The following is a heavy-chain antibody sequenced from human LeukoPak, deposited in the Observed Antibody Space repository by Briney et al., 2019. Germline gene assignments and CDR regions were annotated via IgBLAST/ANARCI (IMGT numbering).Heavy chain of an antibody. J-gene: IGHJ6*02. Sequence: GESLKISSKGSGYIFTSYWIGWVRQVPGNGLEWMGIIYPGDSDTRYSPSFQGQVTISADKSISTAYLQWSSLKASDTAMYYCARQLAAAGTGRRNYYYYGMDVWGQGTTVTVSS. V-gene: IGHV5-51*01. CDR1: GYIFTSYW. D-gene: IGHD6-13*01. CDR2: IYPGDSDT. CDR3: ARQLAAAGTGRRNYYYYGMDV.